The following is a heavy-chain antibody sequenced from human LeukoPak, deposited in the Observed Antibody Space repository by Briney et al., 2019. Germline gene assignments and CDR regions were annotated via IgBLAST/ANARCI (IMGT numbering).Heavy chain of an antibody. Sequence: GGSLRLSCAASGFTFSSYSMNWVRQAPGKGLEWVSSISSSSSYIYYADSVKGRFSISRDNAKNSLYLQMNSLRAEDTAVYYCARDRVLDYYDSSGYDYWGQGTLVTVSS. V-gene: IGHV3-21*01. D-gene: IGHD3-22*01. J-gene: IGHJ4*02. CDR2: ISSSSSYI. CDR1: GFTFSSYS. CDR3: ARDRVLDYYDSSGYDY.